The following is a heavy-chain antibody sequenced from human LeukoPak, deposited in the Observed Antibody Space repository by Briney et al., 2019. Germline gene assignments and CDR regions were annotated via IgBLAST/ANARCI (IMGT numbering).Heavy chain of an antibody. J-gene: IGHJ3*02. D-gene: IGHD3-9*01. CDR1: GGSISSQY. V-gene: IGHV4-59*11. Sequence: SETLSLTCTVSGGSISSQYWSLIRQPPGKGLEWIGYIYYSGSTNYNPSLKSRVTISVDTSKNQFSLKLSSVTAADTAVYYCARDRRDYDILTGYYPDAFDIWGQGTMVTVSS. CDR2: IYYSGST. CDR3: ARDRRDYDILTGYYPDAFDI.